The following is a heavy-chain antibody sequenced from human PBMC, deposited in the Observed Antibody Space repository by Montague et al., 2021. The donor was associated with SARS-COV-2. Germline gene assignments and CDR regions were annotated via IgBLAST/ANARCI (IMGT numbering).Heavy chain of an antibody. CDR3: ARDRRGMAMAVWAYYYYYMDV. Sequence: TLSLTCSVSGASISSANDYWTWIRQPAGKGLEWIGHISTSGSSSYNPSLKSRVTIILDTSKQQFSLELTSVTAADTAVYYCARDRRGMAMAVWAYYYYYMDVWGKGTTVTVSS. D-gene: IGHD3-16*01. V-gene: IGHV4-61*09. CDR2: ISTSGSS. J-gene: IGHJ6*03. CDR1: GASISSANDY.